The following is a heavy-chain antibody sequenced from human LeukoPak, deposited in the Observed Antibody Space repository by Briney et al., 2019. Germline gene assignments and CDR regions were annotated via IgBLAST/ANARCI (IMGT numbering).Heavy chain of an antibody. CDR2: ISSSGSTI. Sequence: PGGSLRLSCAASGFTFSSYEMNWVRQAPGKGLEWVSYISSSGSTIYYADSVKGRFTISRDNAKNSLYLQMNSLRAEDTAVYYCARMVYTNPYYSYFYYMDVWGKGTTVTVSS. D-gene: IGHD4-11*01. CDR3: ARMVYTNPYYSYFYYMDV. V-gene: IGHV3-48*03. J-gene: IGHJ6*03. CDR1: GFTFSSYE.